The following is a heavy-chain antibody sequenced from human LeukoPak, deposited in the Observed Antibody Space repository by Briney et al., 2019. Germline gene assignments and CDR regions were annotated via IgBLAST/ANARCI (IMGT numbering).Heavy chain of an antibody. CDR2: INTNTGNP. Sequence: GASVKVSCKASGYTFTSYAMNWVRQAPGQGLEWMGWINTNTGNPTYAQGFTGRFVFSLDTSVSTAYLQISSLKAEDTAVYYCARGGYGSGSYYFDCWGQGTLVTVSS. D-gene: IGHD3-10*01. V-gene: IGHV7-4-1*02. CDR1: GYTFTSYA. J-gene: IGHJ4*02. CDR3: ARGGYGSGSYYFDC.